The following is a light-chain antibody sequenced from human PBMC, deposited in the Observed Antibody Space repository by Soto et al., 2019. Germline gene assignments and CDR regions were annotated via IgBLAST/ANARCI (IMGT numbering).Light chain of an antibody. CDR1: QNIGTY. J-gene: IGKJ1*01. CDR3: QQPLSVPRT. CDR2: AAS. V-gene: IGKV1-39*01. Sequence: DIQMTQSPRFLSASVGDRVTITCRASQNIGTYLTWYQQKPGKGPTVLIYAASTLQRGVPSRFSGSTTGTEFTLTMTSLQPEDYATYYFQQPLSVPRTFGVGTKVEIK.